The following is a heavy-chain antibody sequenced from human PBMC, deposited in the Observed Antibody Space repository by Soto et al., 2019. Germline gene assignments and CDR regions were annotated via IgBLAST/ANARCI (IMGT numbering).Heavy chain of an antibody. CDR3: ARGLNRSGYYYYYMDV. CDR1: GGSISSYY. CDR2: IYYSGST. Sequence: QVQLQESGPGLVKPSETLSLTCTVSGGSISSYYWSWIRQPPGKGLEWIGYIYYSGSTNYNPSLQSRVTISVDTSKNQFSLKLSSVTAADTAVYYCARGLNRSGYYYYYMDVWGKGTTVTVSS. J-gene: IGHJ6*03. D-gene: IGHD5-12*01. V-gene: IGHV4-59*01.